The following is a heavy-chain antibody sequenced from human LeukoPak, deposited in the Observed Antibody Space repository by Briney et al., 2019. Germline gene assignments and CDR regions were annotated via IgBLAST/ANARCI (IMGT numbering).Heavy chain of an antibody. CDR3: AKDIVGQWLGGLDY. V-gene: IGHV3-9*01. CDR1: GFTFDDYA. D-gene: IGHD6-19*01. Sequence: GGSLRLSCAASGFTFDDYAMHWVRQAPGKGLEWVSGISWNSGSIGYADSVKGRFTISRDNAKNSLYLQMNSLRAEDTALYYCAKDIVGQWLGGLDYWGQGTLVTVSS. J-gene: IGHJ4*02. CDR2: ISWNSGSI.